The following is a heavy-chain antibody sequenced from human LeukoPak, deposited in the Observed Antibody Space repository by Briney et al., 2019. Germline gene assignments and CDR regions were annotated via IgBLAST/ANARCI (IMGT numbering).Heavy chain of an antibody. J-gene: IGHJ3*02. CDR3: TRGVSGLRAFDI. CDR2: IRSKAYGGTT. CDR1: GFTFGDYA. Sequence: GESPRLSCTASGFTFGDYAMSWVRQAPGKGLEWVGFIRSKAYGGTTEYAASVKGRFSTSRDDSKSIAYLQMESLKTEDTAVYYCTRGVSGLRAFDIWGQGTMVTVSS. V-gene: IGHV3-49*04.